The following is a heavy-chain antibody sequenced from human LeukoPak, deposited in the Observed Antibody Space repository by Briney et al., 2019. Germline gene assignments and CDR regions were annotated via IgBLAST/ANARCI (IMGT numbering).Heavy chain of an antibody. CDR3: TRGHAAMGDY. CDR2: IHSNDDT. CDR1: DFTVISNY. J-gene: IGHJ4*02. Sequence: GGSLRLSCAASDFTVISNYRTWVRQAPGKGLECISVIHSNDDTYYAASVKGRFTISRDTSNHMLYLQMNSLRAEDTAVYFCTRGHAAMGDYWGQGTLVTVSS. V-gene: IGHV3-53*01. D-gene: IGHD5-18*01.